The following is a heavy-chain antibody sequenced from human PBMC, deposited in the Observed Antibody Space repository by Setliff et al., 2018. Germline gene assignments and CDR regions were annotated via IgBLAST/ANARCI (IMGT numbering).Heavy chain of an antibody. V-gene: IGHV4-61*09. CDR2: IYTSGST. CDR3: ARDLPKYSSSSVDNYFDY. J-gene: IGHJ4*02. D-gene: IGHD6-6*01. CDR1: GGPISSGSYD. Sequence: PSETLSLTCTVSGGPISSGSYDWSWIRQPAGKGLEWIGHIYTSGSTNYNPSLKSRVTISVDTPKNQFSLKLSSVTAADTAVYYCARDLPKYSSSSVDNYFDYWVQGSLVTVSS.